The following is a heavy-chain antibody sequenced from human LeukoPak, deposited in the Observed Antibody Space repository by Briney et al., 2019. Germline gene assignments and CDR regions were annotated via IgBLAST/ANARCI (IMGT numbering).Heavy chain of an antibody. Sequence: PSETLSLTCTVSNYSISNAYYWGWIRQPPGKGLEWIGSIYRFGTTYYNPSLKSRVTISVDTSNYQFSLKLRSVTATDTAVYYCAREQLWYDYWGQGTLVTVSS. CDR1: NYSISNAYY. V-gene: IGHV4-38-2*02. CDR3: AREQLWYDY. J-gene: IGHJ4*02. D-gene: IGHD5-18*01. CDR2: IYRFGTT.